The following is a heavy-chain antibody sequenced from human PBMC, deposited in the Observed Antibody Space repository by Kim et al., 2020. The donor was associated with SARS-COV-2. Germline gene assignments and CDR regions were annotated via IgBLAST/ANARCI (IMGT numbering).Heavy chain of an antibody. CDR3: ARESIAARNWFDP. V-gene: IGHV3-11*01. CDR1: GFTFSDYY. J-gene: IGHJ5*02. Sequence: GGSLRLSCAASGFTFSDYYMSWIRQAPGKGLEWVSYISSSGSTIYYADSVKGRFTISRDNAKNSLYLQMNSLRAEDTAVYYCARESIAARNWFDPWGQGTLVTVSS. D-gene: IGHD6-6*01. CDR2: ISSSGSTI.